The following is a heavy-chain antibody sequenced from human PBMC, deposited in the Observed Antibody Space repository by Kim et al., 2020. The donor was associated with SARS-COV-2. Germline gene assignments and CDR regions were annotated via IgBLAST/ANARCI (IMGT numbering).Heavy chain of an antibody. CDR2: IKQHGSEK. J-gene: IGHJ4*02. Sequence: GGSLRLSCAASGFTFSSNWMTWVRQAPGKGLEWVANIKQHGSEKYYVDSVRGRFTISRDNAKNSLYLQMNSLRVEDTAVYYCAREGIGRRGMDYWGQGTLVTVSS. CDR3: AREGIGRRGMDY. V-gene: IGHV3-7*01. D-gene: IGHD3-10*01. CDR1: GFTFSSNW.